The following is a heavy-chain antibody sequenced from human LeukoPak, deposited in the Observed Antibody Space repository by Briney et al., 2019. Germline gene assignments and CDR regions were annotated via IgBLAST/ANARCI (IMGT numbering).Heavy chain of an antibody. CDR1: GFTFSDYC. J-gene: IGHJ4*02. CDR3: AREGDTTGASGTEFDY. D-gene: IGHD6-13*01. V-gene: IGHV3-48*01. CDR2: ISDSSSKI. Sequence: GGSLRLSCAASGFTFSDYCMNWVRQAPGKGLEWLSYISDSSSKIYYSDSVKGRFTVSRDNAKNSLYLQMNSLRAEDTAVYYCAREGDTTGASGTEFDYWGRGALVTISS.